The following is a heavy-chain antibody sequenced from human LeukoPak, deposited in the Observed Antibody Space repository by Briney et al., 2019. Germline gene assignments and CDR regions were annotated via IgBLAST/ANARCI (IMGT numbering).Heavy chain of an antibody. CDR2: IYYSGST. J-gene: IGHJ4*02. D-gene: IGHD2-15*01. Sequence: SETLSLTCTVSGGSISSYYWSWIRQPPGKGLEWIGYIYYSGSTNYNPSLKSRVTISVDTSKNQFSLKLSSVTAADTAVYYCARGQGYCSDSNCYFDYWGQGTLVTVSS. CDR3: ARGQGYCSDSNCYFDY. V-gene: IGHV4-59*01. CDR1: GGSISSYY.